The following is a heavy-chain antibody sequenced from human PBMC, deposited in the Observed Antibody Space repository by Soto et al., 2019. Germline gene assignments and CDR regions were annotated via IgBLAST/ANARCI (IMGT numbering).Heavy chain of an antibody. J-gene: IGHJ3*02. Sequence: PGGSLRLSCAASGFTVSSNYMSWVRQAPGKGLEWVSVIYSGGSTYYADSVKGRFTISRDNSKNTLYLQMNSLRAEDTAVYYCARASYSGYVDFDIWGQGTMVTVSS. CDR2: IYSGGST. CDR1: GFTVSSNY. V-gene: IGHV3-66*01. CDR3: ARASYSGYVDFDI. D-gene: IGHD5-12*01.